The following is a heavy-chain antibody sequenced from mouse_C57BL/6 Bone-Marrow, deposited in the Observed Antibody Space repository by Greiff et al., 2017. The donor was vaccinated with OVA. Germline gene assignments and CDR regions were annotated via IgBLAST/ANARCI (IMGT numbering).Heavy chain of an antibody. J-gene: IGHJ3*01. Sequence: VQLVESGPGLVQPSQSLSITCTVSGFSLTSYGVHWVRQSPGKGLEWLGVIWSGGSTDYNAAFISRLSISKDNSKSQVFFKMNSLQADDTARYYCARNAVGGWLRAWFAYWGQGTLVTVSA. CDR3: ARNAVGGWLRAWFAY. CDR1: GFSLTSYG. V-gene: IGHV2-2*01. D-gene: IGHD2-3*01. CDR2: IWSGGST.